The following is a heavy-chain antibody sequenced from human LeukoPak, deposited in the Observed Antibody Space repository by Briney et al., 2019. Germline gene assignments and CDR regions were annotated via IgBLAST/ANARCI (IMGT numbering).Heavy chain of an antibody. D-gene: IGHD2-2*01. V-gene: IGHV7-4-1*02. Sequence: VSVKVSCKASGYTFTSYAMNWVRQAPGQGLEWMGWINTNTGNPTYAQGFTGRFVFSLDTSVSTAYLQISSLKAEDTAVYYCARPVLGYCSSTSCYGPVRLDPWGQGTLVTVSS. CDR2: INTNTGNP. J-gene: IGHJ5*02. CDR1: GYTFTSYA. CDR3: ARPVLGYCSSTSCYGPVRLDP.